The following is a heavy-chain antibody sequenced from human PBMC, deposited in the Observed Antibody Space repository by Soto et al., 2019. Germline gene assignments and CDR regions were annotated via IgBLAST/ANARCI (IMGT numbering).Heavy chain of an antibody. Sequence: SETLSLTCAVYGGSFSGYYWSWIRQPPGKGLEWIGEINHSGSTNYNPSLKSRVTISVDTSKNQFSLKLSSVTAADTAVYYCARGYRYYYGSGSYRSPFDYWGQGTLVTVSS. CDR3: ARGYRYYYGSGSYRSPFDY. CDR2: INHSGST. J-gene: IGHJ4*02. D-gene: IGHD3-10*01. V-gene: IGHV4-34*01. CDR1: GGSFSGYY.